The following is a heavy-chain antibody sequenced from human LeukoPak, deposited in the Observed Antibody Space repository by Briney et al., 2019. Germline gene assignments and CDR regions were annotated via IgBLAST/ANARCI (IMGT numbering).Heavy chain of an antibody. Sequence: KPSETLSLTCAVYGGSFSGYYWSWIRQPPGKGLEWIGKINHSGSTNYNPSLKSRVTISVDTSKNQFSLKLSSVTAADTAVYYCARAYCSNPYYYYMDVWGKGATVTVSS. CDR2: INHSGST. V-gene: IGHV4-34*01. J-gene: IGHJ6*03. CDR3: ARAYCSNPYYYYMDV. CDR1: GGSFSGYY. D-gene: IGHD4-11*01.